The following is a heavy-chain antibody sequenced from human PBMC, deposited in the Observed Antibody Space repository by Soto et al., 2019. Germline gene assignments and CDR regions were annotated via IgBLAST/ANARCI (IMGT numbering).Heavy chain of an antibody. J-gene: IGHJ2*01. D-gene: IGHD3-22*01. CDR2: IKQDGSEK. Sequence: VRQAPGKGLEWVANIKQDGSEKYYVGSVKGRFTISRDNAKNSLYLQMNSLRDEDTAVYYCARDRGYYHSSDFPYWYFDLWGRGTLVTVSS. V-gene: IGHV3-7*01. CDR3: ARDRGYYHSSDFPYWYFDL.